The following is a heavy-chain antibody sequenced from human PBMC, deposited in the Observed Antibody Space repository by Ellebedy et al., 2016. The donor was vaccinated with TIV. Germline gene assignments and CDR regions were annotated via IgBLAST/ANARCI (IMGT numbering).Heavy chain of an antibody. D-gene: IGHD6-13*01. Sequence: SETLSLTCTVSGGSISSGDYYWSWIRQPPGKGLEWIGYIYYSGSTYYNPSLKSRVTISVDTSKNQFSLKLSSVTAADTAVYYCARDQSATAFDIWGQGTMVTVSS. CDR3: ARDQSATAFDI. CDR1: GGSISSGDYY. V-gene: IGHV4-30-4*01. J-gene: IGHJ3*02. CDR2: IYYSGST.